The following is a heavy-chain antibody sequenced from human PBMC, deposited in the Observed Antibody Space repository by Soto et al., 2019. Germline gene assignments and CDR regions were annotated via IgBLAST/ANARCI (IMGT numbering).Heavy chain of an antibody. CDR2: ISSDGDIT. D-gene: IGHD3-9*01. CDR3: VKVTTFYNILTGYYSTNFFDP. Sequence: GGSLRLSCSASGLTFSEYSMHWVRQDPGKGLQYVSSISSDGDITYYADSVKGRFTISRDNSKDTLYLQMNSLRPEDTAVYYCVKVTTFYNILTGYYSTNFFDPWGQGTLVTVSS. CDR1: GLTFSEYS. J-gene: IGHJ5*02. V-gene: IGHV3-64D*06.